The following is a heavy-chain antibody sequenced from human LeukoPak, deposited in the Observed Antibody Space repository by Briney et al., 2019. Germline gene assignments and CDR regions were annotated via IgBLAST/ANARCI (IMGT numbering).Heavy chain of an antibody. CDR1: GFTFSSYW. CDR2: IKQDGSEK. D-gene: IGHD6-6*01. J-gene: IGHJ5*02. V-gene: IGHV3-7*01. CDR3: AKGYSSSPLRYNWFDP. Sequence: GGSLRLSCAASGFTFSSYWMSWVRQAPGKGLEWVANIKQDGSEKYYVDSVKGRFTISRDNAKNSLYLQMNSLRAEDTAVYYCAKGYSSSPLRYNWFDPWGQGTLVTVSS.